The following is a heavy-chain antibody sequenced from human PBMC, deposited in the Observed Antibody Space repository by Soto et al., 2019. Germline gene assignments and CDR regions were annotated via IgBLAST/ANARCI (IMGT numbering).Heavy chain of an antibody. CDR2: INPNSGVT. J-gene: IGHJ4*02. CDR1: LYTFTFYF. CDR3: ARGGGTIIATLP. D-gene: IGHD1-1*01. Sequence: ASVXVSCKACLYTFTFYFIHFCRQAPGQGLDWMGYINPNSGVTKYAPRFQGRVTLTSDTYIRTAYMDLKNMKPDDTAVYYCARGGGTIIATLPWGQGTLV. V-gene: IGHV1-2*02.